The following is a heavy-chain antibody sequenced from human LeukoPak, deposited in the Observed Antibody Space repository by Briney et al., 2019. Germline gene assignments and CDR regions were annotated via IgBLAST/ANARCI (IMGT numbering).Heavy chain of an antibody. CDR2: ISSSSSYI. D-gene: IGHD3-22*01. CDR3: ARDRRPGDYYDSSGYYSDALDI. V-gene: IGHV3-21*01. Sequence: PGGSLRLSCAASGFTFSSYSMNWVRQAPGKGLEWVSSISSSSSYIYYADSVKGRFTISRDNAKNSLYLQMNSLRAEDTAVYYCARDRRPGDYYDSSGYYSDALDIWGQGTMVTVSS. J-gene: IGHJ3*02. CDR1: GFTFSSYS.